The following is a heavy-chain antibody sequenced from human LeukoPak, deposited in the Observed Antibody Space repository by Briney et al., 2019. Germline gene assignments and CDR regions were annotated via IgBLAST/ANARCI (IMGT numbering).Heavy chain of an antibody. J-gene: IGHJ4*02. CDR2: ISSSSSYI. V-gene: IGHV3-21*01. CDR3: ARDIEDYGDY. Sequence: PGGSLRLSCAASGLTFSSYSMNWARQAPGKGLEWVSSISSSSSYIYYADSVKGRFTISRDNAKNSLYLQMNSLRAEDTAVYYCARDIEDYGDYWGQGTLVTVSS. CDR1: GLTFSSYS.